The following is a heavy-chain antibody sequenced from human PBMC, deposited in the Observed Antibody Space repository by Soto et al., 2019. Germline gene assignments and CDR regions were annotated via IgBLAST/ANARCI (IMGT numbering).Heavy chain of an antibody. J-gene: IGHJ6*02. CDR1: GYTFSSYH. CDR3: ARVRFPGTAGYYVMDV. Sequence: GASVKVSCKASGYTFSSYHINWVRQAPGQGLEWISAYNGNTNYAQKLQGRVTMTTDTSTSTAYMELRSLRSDDTAVYYCARVRFPGTAGYYVMDVWGQWTTVTVSS. D-gene: IGHD6-25*01. V-gene: IGHV1-18*01. CDR2: SAYNGNT.